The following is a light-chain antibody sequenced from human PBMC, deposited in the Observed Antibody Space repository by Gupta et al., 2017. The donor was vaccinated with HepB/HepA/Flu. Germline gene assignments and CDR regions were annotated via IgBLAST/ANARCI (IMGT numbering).Light chain of an antibody. CDR3: VLYMGSGIWV. V-gene: IGLV8-61*01. J-gene: IGLJ3*02. CDR2: STN. Sequence: QPVVTQVPSFSVSPGGTVTLTCGLSSGSVSTSYYPSWYQQTPGQAPRTLIYSTNTRSSGVPDRFSGSILGNKAALTITGAQADDESDYYCVLYMGSGIWVFGGGTKLTVL. CDR1: SGSVSTSYY.